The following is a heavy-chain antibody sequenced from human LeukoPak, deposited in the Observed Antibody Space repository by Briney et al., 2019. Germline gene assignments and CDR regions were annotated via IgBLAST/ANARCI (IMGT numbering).Heavy chain of an antibody. CDR1: GFTFSNNA. CDR3: AKRRGATNGDFDN. D-gene: IGHD2-8*01. CDR2: ITGSGVST. J-gene: IGHJ4*02. Sequence: GGSLRLSCAASGFTFSNNAMSWGRQAPGKGREWVSAITGSGVSTIYADSVKGPFTISRDNSKNTLYLEMNSLRVEDTAVYYCAKRRGATNGDFDNWGQRTLVTVSS. V-gene: IGHV3-23*01.